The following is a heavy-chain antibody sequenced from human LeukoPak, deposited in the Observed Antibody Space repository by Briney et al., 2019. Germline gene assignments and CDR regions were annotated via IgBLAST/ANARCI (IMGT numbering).Heavy chain of an antibody. CDR3: ARRNCGDYSENDY. D-gene: IGHD4-17*01. J-gene: IGHJ4*02. V-gene: IGHV1-69*13. CDR1: GGTFSSYA. Sequence: GASVKVSCKASGGTFSSYAISWVRQAPGQGLEWVGGIIPIFGTANYAQKFQGRVTITADESTSTAYMELSSLRSEDTAVYYCARRNCGDYSENDYWGQGTLVTVSS. CDR2: IIPIFGTA.